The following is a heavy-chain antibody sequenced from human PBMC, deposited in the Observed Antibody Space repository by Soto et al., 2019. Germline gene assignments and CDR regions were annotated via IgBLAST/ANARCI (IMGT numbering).Heavy chain of an antibody. J-gene: IGHJ4*02. V-gene: IGHV4-59*11. CDR3: ARDKITGLFDY. CDR2: ISKSGYT. D-gene: IGHD2-8*02. Sequence: SETLSLTCTVSAGSISSFTNHYCSWIRLPPGKGLEWIGYISKSGYTSYNPSLKSRVMLSVDTSKNQCSLELTSVIAADTAVYYCARDKITGLFDYWGQGTLVTVS. CDR1: AGSISSFTNHY.